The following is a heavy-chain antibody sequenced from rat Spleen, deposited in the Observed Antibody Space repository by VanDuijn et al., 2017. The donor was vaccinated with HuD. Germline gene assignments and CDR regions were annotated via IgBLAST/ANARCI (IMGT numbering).Heavy chain of an antibody. CDR3: ARSDGTHYYLPFAD. J-gene: IGHJ3*01. CDR1: GYSITSSYR. CDR2: VNSAGST. D-gene: IGHD1-12*02. Sequence: EVHLQESGPGLVKPSQSLSLTCSVTGYSITSSYRWNWIRRFPGNKLEWMGYVNSAGSTTYNPSLKSRISITRDTSKNQFFLQVNSVTTEDTATYYCARSDGTHYYLPFADWGQGTLVTVSS. V-gene: IGHV3-3*01.